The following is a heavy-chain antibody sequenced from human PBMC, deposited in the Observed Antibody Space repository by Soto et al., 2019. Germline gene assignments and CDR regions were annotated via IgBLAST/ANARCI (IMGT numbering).Heavy chain of an antibody. J-gene: IGHJ4*02. V-gene: IGHV3-15*01. Sequence: EVQLVESGGGLVKPGGSLRLSCAASGFTFSNAWMSWVRQAPGKGLEWVGRIKSKTDGGTTDYAAPVKGRFTISRDDSKNTLYQQMNSLKTEDTAVYYCTTAPYDFWSGYRTFDYWGQGTLVTVSS. D-gene: IGHD3-3*01. CDR1: GFTFSNAW. CDR3: TTAPYDFWSGYRTFDY. CDR2: IKSKTDGGTT.